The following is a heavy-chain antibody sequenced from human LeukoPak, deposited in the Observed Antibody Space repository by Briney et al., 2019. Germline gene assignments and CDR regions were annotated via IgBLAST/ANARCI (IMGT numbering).Heavy chain of an antibody. J-gene: IGHJ4*02. CDR3: ARTDMVRGVTGY. D-gene: IGHD3-10*01. Sequence: GASVKVSCKTSGGTFNSYAINWVRQAPGQGLEWMGGIIPIFGTTNYAQKFQDRVTITADESTSTAYMELSSLRSEDTAVYYCARTDMVRGVTGYWGQGTLVTVSS. CDR2: IIPIFGTT. V-gene: IGHV1-69*13. CDR1: GGTFNSYA.